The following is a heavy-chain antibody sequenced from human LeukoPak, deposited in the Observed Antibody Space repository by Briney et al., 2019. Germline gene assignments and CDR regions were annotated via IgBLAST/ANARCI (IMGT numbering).Heavy chain of an antibody. V-gene: IGHV4-34*01. J-gene: IGHJ4*02. Sequence: SETLSLTCAVYGGSFSGYYWSWIRQPPGKGLEWIGEINHSGSTNYDPSLKSRATISVDTSKNQFSLKLSSVTAADTAVYYCARGRYSYGYWGQGTLVTVSS. CDR2: INHSGST. CDR1: GGSFSGYY. CDR3: ARGRYSYGY. D-gene: IGHD5-18*01.